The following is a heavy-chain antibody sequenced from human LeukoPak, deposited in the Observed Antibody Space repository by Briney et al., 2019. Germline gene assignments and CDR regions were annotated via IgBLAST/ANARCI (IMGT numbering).Heavy chain of an antibody. J-gene: IGHJ4*02. CDR2: ITASGTAV. CDR3: ASSGSYRFDY. Sequence: GGSLRLSCAASGFTFSSYSMNWVRQAPGKGLEWVSHITASGTAVFYADSVKGRFTISRDNAKDSLYLQMNSLRDEDTAVYYCASSGSYRFDYWGQGTLVTVSS. V-gene: IGHV3-48*02. CDR1: GFTFSSYS. D-gene: IGHD1-26*01.